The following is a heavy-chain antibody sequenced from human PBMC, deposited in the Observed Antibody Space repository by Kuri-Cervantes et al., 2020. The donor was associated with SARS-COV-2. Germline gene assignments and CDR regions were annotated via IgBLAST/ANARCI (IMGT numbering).Heavy chain of an antibody. J-gene: IGHJ6*01. CDR1: GGPISSGDYY. D-gene: IGHD3-3*01. CDR3: ARDSASITIFGVVTRYGMDV. Sequence: SETLSLTCTVSGGPISSGDYYWSWIRQPPGKGLEWIGYIYYSGSTYYNPSLKSRVTISVDTSKNQFSLKLSSVTAADTAVYYCARDSASITIFGVVTRYGMDVWGQGTTVTVSS. V-gene: IGHV4-30-4*01. CDR2: IYYSGST.